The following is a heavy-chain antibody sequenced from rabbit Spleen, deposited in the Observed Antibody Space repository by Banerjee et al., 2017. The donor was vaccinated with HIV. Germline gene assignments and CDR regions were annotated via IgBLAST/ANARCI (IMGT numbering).Heavy chain of an antibody. CDR3: ARGDGYAYGGYDL. Sequence: QSLEESGGDLVKPGASLTLTCTASGVSFSSNSYMCWVRQAPGKGLEWIACIDTGSSGFTYFATWAKGRFTCSKTSSTTVTLQMTRLTAADTATYFCARGDGYAYGGYDLWGPGTLVTVS. J-gene: IGHJ4*01. V-gene: IGHV1S40*01. CDR1: GVSFSSNSY. D-gene: IGHD6-1*01. CDR2: IDTGSSGFT.